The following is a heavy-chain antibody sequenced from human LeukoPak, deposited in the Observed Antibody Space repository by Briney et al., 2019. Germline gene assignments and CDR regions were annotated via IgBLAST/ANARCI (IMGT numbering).Heavy chain of an antibody. J-gene: IGHJ5*02. CDR3: ASESAAGKIDP. CDR1: GGSISSSSYY. Sequence: SETLSLTCTVSGGSISSSSYYWGWIRQPPGKGLEWIGSIYYSGSTYYNPSLKSRVTISVDTSKNQFSLKLSSVTAADTAVYYCASESAAGKIDPWGQGTLVTVSS. V-gene: IGHV4-39*07. CDR2: IYYSGST. D-gene: IGHD6-13*01.